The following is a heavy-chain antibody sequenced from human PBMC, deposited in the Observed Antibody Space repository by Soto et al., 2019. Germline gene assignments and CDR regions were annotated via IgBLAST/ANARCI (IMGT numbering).Heavy chain of an antibody. D-gene: IGHD5-18*01. V-gene: IGHV1-18*04. Sequence: ASVKVSCKASGYTFTSYGISWVRQAPGQGLEWMGWISAYNGNTNYAQKLQGRVTMTTDTSTSTAYMELRSLRSDDTAVYYCARPLRGYGYGTMRHYYYYGMDVWGQGTTVTVSS. CDR1: GYTFTSYG. CDR2: ISAYNGNT. CDR3: ARPLRGYGYGTMRHYYYYGMDV. J-gene: IGHJ6*02.